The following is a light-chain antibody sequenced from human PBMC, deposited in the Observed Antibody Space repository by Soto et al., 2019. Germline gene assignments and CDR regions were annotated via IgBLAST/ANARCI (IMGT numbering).Light chain of an antibody. V-gene: IGKV1-5*03. CDR3: QQYDTYSYT. J-gene: IGKJ2*01. Sequence: DIQMTQSPSTLSASVGDRVTITCRASQSINSWLAWYQQKPGKAPKLLIYKASTLQSGVPSRFSGSGSGTEFTLTISSLQPDDFATYFCQQYDTYSYTLGQGTKVDIK. CDR2: KAS. CDR1: QSINSW.